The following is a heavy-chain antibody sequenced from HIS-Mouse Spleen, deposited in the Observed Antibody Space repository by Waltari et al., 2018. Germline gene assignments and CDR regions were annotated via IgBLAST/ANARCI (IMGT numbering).Heavy chain of an antibody. CDR3: ARRLWFGELLWYFDL. J-gene: IGHJ2*01. D-gene: IGHD3-10*01. V-gene: IGHV4-39*01. CDR1: GGSISSSSYY. Sequence: QLQLQESGPGLVKPSETLSLTCTVSGGSISSSSYYWGWIRQPPGKGLEWIGSIYYSGGTYYNPSLKSRVTISVDTSKNQFSLKLSSVTAADTAVYYCARRLWFGELLWYFDLWGRGTLVTVSS. CDR2: IYYSGGT.